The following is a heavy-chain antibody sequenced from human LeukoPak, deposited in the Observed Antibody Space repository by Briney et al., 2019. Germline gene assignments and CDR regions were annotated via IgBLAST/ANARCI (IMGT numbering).Heavy chain of an antibody. CDR3: AKDATAADGTYYFDQ. D-gene: IGHD6-13*01. CDR2: VSHTGGNT. V-gene: IGHV3-23*01. J-gene: IGHJ4*02. CDR1: GFSFSGYA. Sequence: GGSLRLSCAASGFSFSGYAMNWVRQAPGEGLQWVSRVSHTGGNTYYADSVKGRFTISRDNSKNTLYLHMNSLRAEDTAIYYCAKDATAADGTYYFDQWGQGTLVTVSS.